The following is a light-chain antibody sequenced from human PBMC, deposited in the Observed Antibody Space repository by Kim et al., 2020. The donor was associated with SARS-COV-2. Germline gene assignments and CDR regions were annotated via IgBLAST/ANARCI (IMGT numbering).Light chain of an antibody. CDR2: KDS. V-gene: IGLV3-25*03. J-gene: IGLJ3*02. CDR3: QSADSSGTHWV. CDR1: ALPKQY. Sequence: SYELTQPPSVSVFPGQTARITCSGDALPKQYAYWYQQKPGQAPVLVIYKDSERPSGIPERFSGSSSGTTVTLTISGVQAEDEAEYYCQSADSSGTHWVFGGGTQLTV.